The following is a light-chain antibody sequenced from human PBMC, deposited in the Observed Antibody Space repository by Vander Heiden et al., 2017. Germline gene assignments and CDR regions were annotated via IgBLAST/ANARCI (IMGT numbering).Light chain of an antibody. CDR1: LDISTY. J-gene: IGKJ5*01. Sequence: DIQLTRPPSPVSASVGDRVTITCRASLDISTYLAWYQQKPGKAPKLLIYGTSTLMSDVPSRFRGSGNGTDFTLTISSLQPEDSVTYYCQQANGFPPTFGQGTRLEI. CDR3: QQANGFPPT. V-gene: IGKV1-12*01. CDR2: GTS.